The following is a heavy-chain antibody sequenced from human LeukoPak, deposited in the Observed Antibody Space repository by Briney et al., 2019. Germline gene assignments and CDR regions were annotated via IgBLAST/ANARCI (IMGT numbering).Heavy chain of an antibody. D-gene: IGHD6-19*01. J-gene: IGHJ4*02. CDR2: ISGSGGST. CDR3: AKAPRGLGKFDY. V-gene: IGHV3-23*01. Sequence: GGSLRLSCAASGFTFSSYAMSWVRQAPGKGLEWVSAISGSGGSTYYADSVKGRFTISRGNSKNTLYLQMNSLRAEDTAVYYCAKAPRGLGKFDYWGQGTLVTVSS. CDR1: GFTFSSYA.